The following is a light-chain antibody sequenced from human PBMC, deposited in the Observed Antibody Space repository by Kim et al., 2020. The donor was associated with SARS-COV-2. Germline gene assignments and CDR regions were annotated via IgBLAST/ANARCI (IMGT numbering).Light chain of an antibody. CDR1: QTIPNGR. V-gene: IGKV3-20*01. CDR2: EAS. Sequence: LSPGEGVTLSCRASQTIPNGRLAWYQKKPGRPPWLLIHEASVRAIGVPDRFSGSGSGTDFTLTISRLEPEDFAEYFCQQYGTSLTFGPGTKVDIK. J-gene: IGKJ3*01. CDR3: QQYGTSLT.